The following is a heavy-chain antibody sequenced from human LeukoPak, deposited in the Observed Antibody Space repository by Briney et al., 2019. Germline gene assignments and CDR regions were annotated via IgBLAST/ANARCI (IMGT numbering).Heavy chain of an antibody. Sequence: SETLSLTCTVSGGSVSSDSHCWGWIRQTPGKGLEWIGWIYHTGSANYNPSLKSRVTISVDTSKNQFFLKLNPVTAADTAVYYCARGRGLWGQGTLVTVSS. J-gene: IGHJ4*02. V-gene: IGHV4-61*01. CDR3: ARGRGL. D-gene: IGHD3-10*01. CDR2: IYHTGSA. CDR1: GGSVSSDSHC.